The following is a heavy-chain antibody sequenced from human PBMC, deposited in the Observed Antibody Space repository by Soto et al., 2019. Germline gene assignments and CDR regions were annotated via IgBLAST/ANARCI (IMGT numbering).Heavy chain of an antibody. CDR1: GGSISSGDYY. CDR3: ASLMIIVGATTNPDY. V-gene: IGHV4-30-4*02. D-gene: IGHD1-26*01. CDR2: IYYSGST. J-gene: IGHJ4*02. Sequence: PSETLSLTCTVSGGSISSGDYYWSWIRQPPGKGLEWIGYIYYSGSTCYNPSLKSRVTISVDTSKNQFSLKLSSVTAADTAVYYCASLMIIVGATTNPDYWGQGTLVTVSS.